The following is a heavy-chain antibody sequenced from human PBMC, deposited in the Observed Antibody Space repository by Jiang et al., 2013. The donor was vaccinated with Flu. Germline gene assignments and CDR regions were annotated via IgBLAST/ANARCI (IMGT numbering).Heavy chain of an antibody. Sequence: TCTVSGGSISSSSYYWGWIRQPPGKGLEWIGSIYYSGSTYYNPSLKSRVTISVDTSKNQFSLKLSSVTAADTAVYYCARGGTALFDYWGQGTLVTVSS. CDR1: GGSISSSSYY. J-gene: IGHJ4*02. CDR2: IYYSGST. V-gene: IGHV4-39*07. D-gene: IGHD1-14*01. CDR3: ARGGTALFDY.